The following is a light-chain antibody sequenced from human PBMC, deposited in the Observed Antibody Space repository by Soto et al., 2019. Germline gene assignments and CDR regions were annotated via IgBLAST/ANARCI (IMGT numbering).Light chain of an antibody. CDR3: YQYNRYSPLA. CDR1: QSITNW. V-gene: IGKV1-5*01. Sequence: DIQMTQSPSTLSASVGDRVTITCRASQSITNWLAWYQQKPGTAPKLLVYDASSLESGVPSRFKCSGPGTEFALAVGRLEPDDFPTYYCYQYNRYSPLAFGRGTKVDIK. J-gene: IGKJ3*01. CDR2: DAS.